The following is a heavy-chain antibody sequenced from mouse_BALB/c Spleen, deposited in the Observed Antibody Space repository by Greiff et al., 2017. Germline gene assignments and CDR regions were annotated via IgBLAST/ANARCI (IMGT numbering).Heavy chain of an antibody. CDR1: GFSLTGYG. CDR2: IWGDGST. D-gene: IGHD2-1*01. Sequence: QVQLQQSGPGLVAPSQSLSITCTVSGFSLTGYGVNWVRQPPGKGLEWLGMIWGDGSTDYNSALKSRLSISKDNSKSQVFLKMNSLQTDDTARYYCAREYGNYEAWFAYWGQGTLVTVSA. CDR3: AREYGNYEAWFAY. J-gene: IGHJ3*01. V-gene: IGHV2-6-7*01.